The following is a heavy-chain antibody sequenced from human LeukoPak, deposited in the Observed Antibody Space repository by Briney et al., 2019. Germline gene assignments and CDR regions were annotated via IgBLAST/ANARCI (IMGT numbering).Heavy chain of an antibody. Sequence: GASLRISCEGSGYICTSYWISWVRQMGGKLVEWVGMIDPSDSYTNYSPSFQGHVTISADKSISTTYLQWSSLKASDTAMYYCARQATMVRSFGYWGQGTLVTASS. V-gene: IGHV5-10-1*01. CDR3: ARQATMVRSFGY. CDR2: IDPSDSYT. J-gene: IGHJ4*02. CDR1: GYICTSYW. D-gene: IGHD3-10*01.